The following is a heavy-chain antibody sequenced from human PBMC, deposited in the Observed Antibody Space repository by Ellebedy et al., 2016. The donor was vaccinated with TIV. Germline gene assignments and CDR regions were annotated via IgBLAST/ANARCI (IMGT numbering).Heavy chain of an antibody. CDR2: FDPEDDET. CDR3: ATDGPGDPHAKPYYHYYGMDV. CDR1: GGTFSTYA. D-gene: IGHD2-2*01. J-gene: IGHJ6*02. V-gene: IGHV1-24*01. Sequence: AASVKVSCKASGGTFSTYAISWVRQAPGKGLEWMGGFDPEDDETVFAQNFQGRVTMTEETFTDTAYMELSSLRSEDTAVYYCATDGPGDPHAKPYYHYYGMDVWGQGTTVTVSS.